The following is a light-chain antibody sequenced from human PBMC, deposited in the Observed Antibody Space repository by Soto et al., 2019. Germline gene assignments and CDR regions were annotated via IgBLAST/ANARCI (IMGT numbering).Light chain of an antibody. Sequence: EIVMTQSPATLSVSPGERATLSCRASQSVSNNLAWYQQKPGQAPRLLIYGASTRATGIPARFSGSGSGTEFTLTVSLLQYEDVAVYYCQQYNTWPRTFGQGTKVEIK. CDR2: GAS. J-gene: IGKJ1*01. CDR3: QQYNTWPRT. CDR1: QSVSNN. V-gene: IGKV3-15*01.